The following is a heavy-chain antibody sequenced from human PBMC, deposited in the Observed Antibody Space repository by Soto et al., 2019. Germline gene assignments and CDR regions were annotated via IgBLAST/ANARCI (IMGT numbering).Heavy chain of an antibody. J-gene: IGHJ4*02. Sequence: QVQLQQWGAGLLKPSETLSLSCAVYGASFSGYYWNWIRQPPGKGLEWIGEINQRGSINYSPSLKTRVTISVDTSKQQSSLRVSSVTAADTAVYYCARRFSGTGRYFDYWGQGTLVTVSS. CDR1: GASFSGYY. V-gene: IGHV4-34*02. CDR2: INQRGSI. D-gene: IGHD1-1*01. CDR3: ARRFSGTGRYFDY.